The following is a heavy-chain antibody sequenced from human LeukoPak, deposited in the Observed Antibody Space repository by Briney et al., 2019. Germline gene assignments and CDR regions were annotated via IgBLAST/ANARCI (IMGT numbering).Heavy chain of an antibody. Sequence: ASVKVCCKASGYTFVSYYIHWVRQAPGQGLEYMGIIRPSGSTAYAQKFQGRVTMTRDTSTSAVYMELSSLRSEDTAVYYCAREGPETYNFDFWGQGTQVTVSS. CDR1: GYTFVSYY. D-gene: IGHD5-18*01. V-gene: IGHV1-46*01. CDR2: IRPSGST. J-gene: IGHJ4*02. CDR3: AREGPETYNFDF.